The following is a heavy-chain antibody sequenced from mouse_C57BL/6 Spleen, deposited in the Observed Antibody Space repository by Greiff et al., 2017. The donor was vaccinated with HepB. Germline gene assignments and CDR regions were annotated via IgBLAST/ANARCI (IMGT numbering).Heavy chain of an antibody. V-gene: IGHV5-16*01. CDR2: IHYDGSST. Sequence: EVHLVESEGGLVQPGSSMKLSCTASGFTFSDYYMAWVRQVPEKGLEWVANIHYDGSSTYYLDSLKSRFIIPRDNAKNILYLQMSSLKSEDTATYYCARNGYYLYAMDYWGQGTSVTVSS. CDR3: ARNGYYLYAMDY. CDR1: GFTFSDYY. J-gene: IGHJ4*01. D-gene: IGHD2-3*01.